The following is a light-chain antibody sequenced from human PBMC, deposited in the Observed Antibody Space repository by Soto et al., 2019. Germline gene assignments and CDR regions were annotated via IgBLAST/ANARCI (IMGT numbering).Light chain of an antibody. CDR1: QSVSSSY. CDR2: LAS. Sequence: EIVLTQSPGTLSLSPGERATLSCRASQSVSSSYLAWYQQKPGQAPRLLIYLASSRATGVPDRFSGSGSGTDFTITISRLEAEDFAVYYCQQYGTSPFTFGQGTMLEIK. J-gene: IGKJ2*01. V-gene: IGKV3-20*01. CDR3: QQYGTSPFT.